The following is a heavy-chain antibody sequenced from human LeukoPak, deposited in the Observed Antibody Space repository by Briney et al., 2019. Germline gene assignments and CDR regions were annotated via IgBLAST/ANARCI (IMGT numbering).Heavy chain of an antibody. J-gene: IGHJ4*02. CDR2: IRHDGSYQ. D-gene: IGHD6-19*01. CDR3: AKNRDSSDYPRDFDY. CDR1: GFTFNSYA. V-gene: IGHV3-30*02. Sequence: GGSLRLSCAASGFTFNSYAMTWVRQTPGKGLEWVAFIRHDGSYQQYADSVKGRFTVSRDNSKDTVYLQMNSLRTEDTAVYYCAKNRDSSDYPRDFDYWGQGTLVTVSS.